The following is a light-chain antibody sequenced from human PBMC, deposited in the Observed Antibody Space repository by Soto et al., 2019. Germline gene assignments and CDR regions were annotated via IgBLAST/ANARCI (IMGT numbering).Light chain of an antibody. J-gene: IGLJ1*01. CDR2: QVT. V-gene: IGLV2-14*01. CDR3: SSFASTSTHV. CDR1: SSDIGAYHY. Sequence: QSALAQPACLSLSPGQSLTISCTGTSSDIGAYHYVSSLRQQPGKAPKLMTYQVTNRPSGASNRFSRSKSGNTAYLTISGLQVEDEAEYFCSSFASTSTHVFGTGTKVTVL.